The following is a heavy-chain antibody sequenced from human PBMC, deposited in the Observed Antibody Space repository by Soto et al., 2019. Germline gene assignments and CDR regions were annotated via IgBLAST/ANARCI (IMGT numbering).Heavy chain of an antibody. CDR1: GGTFSSYA. J-gene: IGHJ6*02. V-gene: IGHV1-69*13. Sequence: SVKVSCKASGGTFSSYAISWVRQAPGQGLEWMGGIIPTFGTANYAQKFQGRVTITADESTSTAYMELSSLRSEDTAVYYCARGMVGSTSHYYYGMDVWGQGTTVTVSS. CDR3: ARGMVGSTSHYYYGMDV. D-gene: IGHD2-2*01. CDR2: IIPTFGTA.